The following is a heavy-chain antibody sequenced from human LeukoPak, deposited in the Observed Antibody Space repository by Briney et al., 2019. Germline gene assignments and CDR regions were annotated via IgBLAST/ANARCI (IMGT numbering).Heavy chain of an antibody. CDR2: IYRGGST. J-gene: IGHJ4*02. D-gene: IGHD3-16*01. Sequence: GGSLRLSCVASGFTVGTNYMNWVRQAPGKGLEWVSIIYRGGSTYHADSVKGRFTISRDNAKNSLFLQMNSLRAEDTAVYYCARRWVFDYWGQGTLVTVSS. CDR1: GFTVGTNY. CDR3: ARRWVFDY. V-gene: IGHV3-53*01.